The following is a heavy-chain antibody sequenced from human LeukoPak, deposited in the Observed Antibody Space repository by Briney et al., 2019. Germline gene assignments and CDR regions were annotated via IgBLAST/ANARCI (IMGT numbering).Heavy chain of an antibody. CDR2: ISWNSGSI. D-gene: IGHD3-22*01. J-gene: IGHJ3*02. Sequence: GGSLRLSCAASGFTFDDYAMHWVRQAPGKGLEWVSGISWNSGSIGYADSVKGRFTISRDNAKNSLYLQMNSLRAEDTAVYYCATTGPNYYDSSGYYWYAFDIWGQGTMVTVSS. V-gene: IGHV3-9*01. CDR1: GFTFDDYA. CDR3: ATTGPNYYDSSGYYWYAFDI.